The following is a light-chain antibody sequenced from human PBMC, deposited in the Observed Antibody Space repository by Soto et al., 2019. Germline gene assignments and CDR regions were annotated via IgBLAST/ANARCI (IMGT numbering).Light chain of an antibody. CDR1: QSVLYSSNNKNY. CDR2: WAS. J-gene: IGKJ1*01. CDR3: QQYNNWRRT. Sequence: DIVMTQSPDSLAVSLGERATINCKSSQSVLYSSNNKNYLAWYQQKPGQPPKLLIYWASTRESGVPDRFSGSGSGTDFTLTISSLQAEDVAVYYCQQYNNWRRTFGQGTKVEI. V-gene: IGKV4-1*01.